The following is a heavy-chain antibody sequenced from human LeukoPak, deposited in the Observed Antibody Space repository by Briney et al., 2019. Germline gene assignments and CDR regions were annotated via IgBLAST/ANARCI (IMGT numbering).Heavy chain of an antibody. CDR3: ARDSAAGYMDV. Sequence: SETLSLTCTVSGGSISSYYWSWIRQPPGKGLEWIGYIYYSGSTNYNPSLKSRVTISVDTSKNQFSLKLSSVTAADTAVYYCARDSAAGYMDVWGKGTTVTVSS. D-gene: IGHD6-25*01. CDR2: IYYSGST. CDR1: GGSISSYY. J-gene: IGHJ6*03. V-gene: IGHV4-59*12.